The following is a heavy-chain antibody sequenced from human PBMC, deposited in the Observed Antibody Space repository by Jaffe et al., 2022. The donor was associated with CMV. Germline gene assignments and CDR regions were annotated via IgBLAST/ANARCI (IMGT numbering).Heavy chain of an antibody. D-gene: IGHD5-12*01. CDR2: IRSKDYGGAT. Sequence: EALLVESGGGLVKPGRSLRLSCTTSGFTFGDYGVSWFRQAPGKGLEWVSFIRSKDYGGATEYAASVKGRFIISRDDSKSIAYLQMNSLKAEDTAVYFCTRQILRGYSDHHYPPFDYWGQGTLVTVSS. V-gene: IGHV3-49*05. CDR3: TRQILRGYSDHHYPPFDY. J-gene: IGHJ4*02. CDR1: GFTFGDYG.